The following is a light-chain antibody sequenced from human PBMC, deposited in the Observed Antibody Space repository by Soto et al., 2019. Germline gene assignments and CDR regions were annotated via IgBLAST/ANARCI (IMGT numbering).Light chain of an antibody. CDR2: DAS. J-gene: IGKJ1*01. Sequence: EIVLTQSPATLSLSPGERATLSCRASQSVSSYLAWYQQKPGQAPRLLIYDASNRANGIPARFSGSGSGTDFTLAIGSLECEDVAVYYSQQRSNWPPWTFGQGTKVEIK. CDR1: QSVSSY. CDR3: QQRSNWPPWT. V-gene: IGKV3-11*01.